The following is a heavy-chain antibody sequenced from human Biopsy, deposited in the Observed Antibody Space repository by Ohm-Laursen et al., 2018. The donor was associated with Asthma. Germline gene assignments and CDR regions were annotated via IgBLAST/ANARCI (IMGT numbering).Heavy chain of an antibody. CDR2: INHSGTS. CDR3: ARIPRRSGSYFVDY. V-gene: IGHV4-31*03. D-gene: IGHD3-22*01. J-gene: IGHJ4*02. Sequence: SQTLSLTCTVSGYSITSGGCCWNWIRQHPGKGLEWIGYINHSGTSYFNPSLKSRVSFSRDTSKNQFSLRLSSVTAADTAMYYCARIPRRSGSYFVDYWGQGTLVTVSS. CDR1: GYSITSGGCC.